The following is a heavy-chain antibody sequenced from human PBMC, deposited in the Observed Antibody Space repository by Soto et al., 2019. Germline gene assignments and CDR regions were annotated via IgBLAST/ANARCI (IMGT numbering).Heavy chain of an antibody. D-gene: IGHD3-10*01. CDR1: GYTFTYRY. CDR3: ARDLESYYGSGSSNDAFHI. V-gene: IGHV1-45*02. Sequence: SVKVSCKASGYTFTYRYLHWVRQAPGQALEWMGWITPFNGNTNYAQKLQGRVTITRDTSMSTAYMELRSLRSDDTAVYYCARDLESYYGSGSSNDAFHIWGQGIMVTVS. CDR2: ITPFNGNT. J-gene: IGHJ3*02.